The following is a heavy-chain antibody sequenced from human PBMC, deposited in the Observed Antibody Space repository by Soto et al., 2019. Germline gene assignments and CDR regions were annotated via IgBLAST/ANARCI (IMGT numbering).Heavy chain of an antibody. CDR3: AGDSGSYYQVVGDWAFDI. Sequence: SETLSLTCAVSGGSISSSNWWSWVRQPPGKGLEWIGEIYHSGSTNYNPSLKSRVTISVDKSKNQFSLKLSSVTAADTAVYYCAGDSGSYYQVVGDWAFDIWGQGTMVTVSS. CDR2: IYHSGST. V-gene: IGHV4-4*02. CDR1: GGSISSSNW. J-gene: IGHJ3*02. D-gene: IGHD1-26*01.